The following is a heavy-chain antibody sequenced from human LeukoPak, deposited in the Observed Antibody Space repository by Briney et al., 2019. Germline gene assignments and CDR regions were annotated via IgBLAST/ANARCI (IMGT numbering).Heavy chain of an antibody. Sequence: VGSQTLSRAASGFTFSRYSMKWVRQAPGKWREWAEYISSSSSTIYYAGSVKGRFTISRDNAKISLYLQMNRLRAEDSAVYYCAGKGGRFDWYFDYWGQGTLVAVAS. CDR3: AGKGGRFDWYFDY. V-gene: IGHV3-48*01. CDR2: ISSSSSTI. CDR1: GFTFSRYS. D-gene: IGHD3-9*01. J-gene: IGHJ4*02.